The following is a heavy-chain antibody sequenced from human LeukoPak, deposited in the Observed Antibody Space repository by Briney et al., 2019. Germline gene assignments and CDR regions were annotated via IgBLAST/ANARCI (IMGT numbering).Heavy chain of an antibody. J-gene: IGHJ4*02. CDR2: INHSGST. Sequence: SETLSLTCAVYGGSFSGYYWSWIRQPPGKGLEWIGEINHSGSTNYNPSLKSRVTISVDTSKNQFSLKLSSVTAADTAVYYCARGTRSYSSSGPLWGKETLVTVSS. CDR3: ARGTRSYSSSGPL. CDR1: GGSFSGYY. V-gene: IGHV4-34*01. D-gene: IGHD6-13*01.